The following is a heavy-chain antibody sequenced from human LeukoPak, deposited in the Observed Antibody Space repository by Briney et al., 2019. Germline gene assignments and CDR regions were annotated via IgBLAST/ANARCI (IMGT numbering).Heavy chain of an antibody. D-gene: IGHD6-13*01. Sequence: GGSLRLSCAASGFTFSSYAMTWVRQAPAKGLEWVSTLSGSGSNTYYADSVKGRFSISRDNSQSTLYLQMNSLRAEDTAVYYCAKFRAEAGPRDFDYWGQGTLVTVSS. CDR1: GFTFSSYA. J-gene: IGHJ4*02. V-gene: IGHV3-23*01. CDR3: AKFRAEAGPRDFDY. CDR2: LSGSGSNT.